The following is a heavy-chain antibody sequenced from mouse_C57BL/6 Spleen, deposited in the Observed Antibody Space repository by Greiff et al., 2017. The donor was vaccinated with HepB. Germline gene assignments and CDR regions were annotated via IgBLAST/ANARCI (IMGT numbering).Heavy chain of an antibody. Sequence: EVMLVESGGDLVKPGGSLKLSCAASGFTFSSYGMSWVRQTPDKRLEWVATISSGGSYTYYPVSVKGRFTISRDNAKNTLYLQMSSLKSEDTAMYYCARHEDYSNFSWFAYWGQGTLVTVSA. V-gene: IGHV5-6*02. CDR1: GFTFSSYG. CDR2: ISSGGSYT. J-gene: IGHJ3*01. D-gene: IGHD2-5*01. CDR3: ARHEDYSNFSWFAY.